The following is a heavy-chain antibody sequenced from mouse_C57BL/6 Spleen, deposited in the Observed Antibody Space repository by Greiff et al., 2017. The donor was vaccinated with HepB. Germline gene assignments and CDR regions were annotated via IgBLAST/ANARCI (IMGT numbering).Heavy chain of an antibody. V-gene: IGHV1-42*01. CDR1: GYSFTGYY. J-gene: IGHJ1*03. Sequence: EVQLQQSGPELVKPGASVKISCKASGYSFTGYYMNWVKQSPEKSLEWIGEINPSTGGTTYNQKFKAKATLTVDKSSSTAYMQLKSLTSEDSAVYYCARLSKNLRYFDVWGTGTTVTVSS. CDR3: ARLSKNLRYFDV. D-gene: IGHD2-5*01. CDR2: INPSTGGT.